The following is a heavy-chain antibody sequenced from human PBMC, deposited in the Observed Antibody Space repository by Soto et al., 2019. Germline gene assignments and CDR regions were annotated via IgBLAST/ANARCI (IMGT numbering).Heavy chain of an antibody. J-gene: IGHJ4*02. CDR3: ARVRSGIWLQLYYFDF. D-gene: IGHD5-12*01. V-gene: IGHV4-34*01. Sequence: PSETLYLTSAVYGGSFSSYYWSWIRQPPGKGLEWIGEINHSGSTNYNPSLKSRVTISVDTSKNQFSLKLSSVTAADTAVYYCARVRSGIWLQLYYFDFWGQGTLDTGS. CDR1: GGSFSSYY. CDR2: INHSGST.